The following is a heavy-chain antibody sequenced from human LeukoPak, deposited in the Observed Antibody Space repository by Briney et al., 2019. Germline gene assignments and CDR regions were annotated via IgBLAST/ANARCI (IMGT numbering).Heavy chain of an antibody. CDR1: GFTFSSYW. Sequence: PGGSLRLSCAASGFTFSSYWMHWVRQAPGKGLVWVSRINSDGSSTSYADSVKGRFTISRDNPKNTMYLQMSSLRAEDTAVYYCARARCSSTSCYGPSPLGYYYYGMDVRGQGTTVTVSS. V-gene: IGHV3-74*01. J-gene: IGHJ6*02. CDR2: INSDGSST. D-gene: IGHD2-2*01. CDR3: ARARCSSTSCYGPSPLGYYYYGMDV.